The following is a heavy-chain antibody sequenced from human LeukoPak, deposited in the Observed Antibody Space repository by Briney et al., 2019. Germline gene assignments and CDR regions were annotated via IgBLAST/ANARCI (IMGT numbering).Heavy chain of an antibody. CDR3: AREEGYYGSGSFDY. D-gene: IGHD3-10*01. J-gene: IGHJ4*02. Sequence: SETLSLTCTVSGGSISSYYWSWIRQPPGKGLEWIGYIYYSGSTNYNPSLKSRVTISVDTSKNQFSLKLSSVTAADTAVYYCAREEGYYGSGSFDYWGQGTLVTVSS. CDR2: IYYSGST. CDR1: GGSISSYY. V-gene: IGHV4-59*01.